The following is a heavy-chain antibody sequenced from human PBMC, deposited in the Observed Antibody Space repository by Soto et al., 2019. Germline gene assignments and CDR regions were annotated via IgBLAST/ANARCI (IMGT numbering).Heavy chain of an antibody. Sequence: TGGALRLSCAAPWFTFNSHSMKWVPQAPGEGAEWVSSNSSSSSYIYYADSVKGRFTISRDNAKNSLYLQMNSLRAEDTAVYYCARDFINDYDILTGPDYYYYYGMDVWGQGTTVTVSS. CDR3: ARDFINDYDILTGPDYYYYYGMDV. CDR2: NSSSSSYI. CDR1: WFTFNSHS. D-gene: IGHD3-9*01. V-gene: IGHV3-21*01. J-gene: IGHJ6*02.